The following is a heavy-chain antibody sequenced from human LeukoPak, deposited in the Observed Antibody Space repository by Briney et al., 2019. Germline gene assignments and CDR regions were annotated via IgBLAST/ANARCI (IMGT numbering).Heavy chain of an antibody. CDR1: GFTFSSYS. J-gene: IGHJ4*02. CDR3: ASHDFWSGNGLD. Sequence: GGSLRLSCAASGFTFSSYSMNWVRQAPGKGLEWVSSISSSSSYIYYADSVKGRFTISRDNAKNSLYLQMNSLRAEDTAVYYCASHDFWSGNGLDWGQGTLVTVSS. V-gene: IGHV3-21*01. D-gene: IGHD3-3*01. CDR2: ISSSSSYI.